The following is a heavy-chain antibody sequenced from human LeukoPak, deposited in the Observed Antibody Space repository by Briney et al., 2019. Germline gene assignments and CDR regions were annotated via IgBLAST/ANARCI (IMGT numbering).Heavy chain of an antibody. D-gene: IGHD2/OR15-2a*01. CDR2: IKQGGSDK. V-gene: IGHV3-7*01. CDR1: GFTLSNQW. J-gene: IGHJ4*02. Sequence: GGSLRLSCEASGFTLSNQWMTWVRQAPGKGLERVATIKQGGSDKFYVDSVKGRFTISGDNAKNSLYLEMNSLRVEDTAVYYCARDTFGLWGQGTLVTVSS. CDR3: ARDTFGL.